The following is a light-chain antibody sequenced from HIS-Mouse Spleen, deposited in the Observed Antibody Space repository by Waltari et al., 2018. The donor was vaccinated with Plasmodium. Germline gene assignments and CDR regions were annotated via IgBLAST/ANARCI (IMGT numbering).Light chain of an antibody. J-gene: IGLJ2*01. Sequence: QSVLTQPPSASGSPGPSVTISCPGTSRDVGGYNYVSWYQQHPGKAPKLMIYEVSKRPSGVPDRFSGSKSGNTASLTVSGLQAEDEADYYCSSYAGSNNLVFGGGTKLTVL. CDR3: SSYAGSNNLV. V-gene: IGLV2-8*01. CDR1: SRDVGGYNY. CDR2: EVS.